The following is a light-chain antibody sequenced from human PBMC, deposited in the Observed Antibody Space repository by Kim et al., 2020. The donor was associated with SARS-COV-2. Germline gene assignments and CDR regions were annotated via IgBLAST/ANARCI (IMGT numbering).Light chain of an antibody. V-gene: IGKV3-20*01. CDR1: DNFDSGY. Sequence: LSPGKSATLPCRSLDNFDSGYIAWYEQKPGQSPRLLMYGASRRPPGTPHRFSVRWSGTAFTLTISRLGPEDFSFYYCQQYGSSPATFGGGTKLEI. CDR3: QQYGSSPAT. J-gene: IGKJ4*01. CDR2: GAS.